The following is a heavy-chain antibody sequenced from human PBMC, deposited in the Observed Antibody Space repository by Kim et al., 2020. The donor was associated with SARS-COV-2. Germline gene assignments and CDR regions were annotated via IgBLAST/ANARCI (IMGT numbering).Heavy chain of an antibody. V-gene: IGHV3-21*01. D-gene: IGHD6-13*01. Sequence: GGSLRLSCAASGFTFSSYSMNWVRQAPGKGLEWVSSISSSSSYIYYADSVKGRFTISRDNAKNSLYLQMNSLRAEDTAVYYCASDIAAAGPFDYWGQGTLVTVSS. J-gene: IGHJ4*02. CDR1: GFTFSSYS. CDR3: ASDIAAAGPFDY. CDR2: ISSSSSYI.